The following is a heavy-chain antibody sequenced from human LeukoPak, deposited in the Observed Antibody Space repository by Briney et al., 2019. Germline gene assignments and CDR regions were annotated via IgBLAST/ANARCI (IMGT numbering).Heavy chain of an antibody. J-gene: IGHJ5*02. Sequence: PGGSLRLSCVASGFTFSSFGMNWVRQAPGKGLEWVAVISYEGGTQHYADSVKGRFIISRDNPRNTLYLQMNILRTEDTAVYYCAKEGTPQVSTWYDLWGQGTQVIVSS. CDR2: ISYEGGTQ. CDR1: GFTFSSFG. D-gene: IGHD3-10*01. V-gene: IGHV3-30*18. CDR3: AKEGTPQVSTWYDL.